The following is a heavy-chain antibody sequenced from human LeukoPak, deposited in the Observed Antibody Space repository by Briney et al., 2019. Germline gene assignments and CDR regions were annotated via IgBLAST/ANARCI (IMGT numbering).Heavy chain of an antibody. V-gene: IGHV3-7*01. Sequence: GGSLRLSCAASGFTFDDYGMSWVRQAPGKGLEWVANIKQDGSEKYYVDFEKGRFTISRDNAKNSLYLQMNSLRAEDTAVYYCARDPEGYGGYVSYFDYWGQGTLVTVSS. CDR3: ARDPEGYGGYVSYFDY. CDR1: GFTFDDYG. D-gene: IGHD5-12*01. CDR2: IKQDGSEK. J-gene: IGHJ4*02.